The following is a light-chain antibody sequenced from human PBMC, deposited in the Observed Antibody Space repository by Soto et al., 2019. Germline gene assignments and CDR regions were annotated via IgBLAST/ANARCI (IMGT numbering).Light chain of an antibody. J-gene: IGKJ1*01. CDR2: ATS. Sequence: DIQMTQSPSSLSASAGDRVTITCRASQDISKFLAWYQQKPGKVPRLLIYATSILDSGVPSRFSGSGTGTDFTLTISSLQPEDVATYYCQNYKSAPWTFGQGTKVETK. CDR1: QDISKF. CDR3: QNYKSAPWT. V-gene: IGKV1-27*01.